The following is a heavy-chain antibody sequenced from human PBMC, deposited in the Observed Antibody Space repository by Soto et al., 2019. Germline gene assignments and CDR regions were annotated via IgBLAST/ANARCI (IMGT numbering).Heavy chain of an antibody. V-gene: IGHV4-31*03. D-gene: IGHD3-10*01. CDR1: GGSISSGGYY. CDR3: AREVTYYYGSGRINWFDP. Sequence: TLSLTCTVSGGSISSGGYYWSWIRQHPGKGLEWIGYIYYSGSTYYNPSLKSRVTISVDTSKNQFSLKLSSVTAADTAVYYCAREVTYYYGSGRINWFDPWGQGTLVTVSS. CDR2: IYYSGST. J-gene: IGHJ5*02.